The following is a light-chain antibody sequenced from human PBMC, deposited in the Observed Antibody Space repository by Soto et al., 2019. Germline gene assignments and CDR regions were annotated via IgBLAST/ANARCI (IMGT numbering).Light chain of an antibody. J-gene: IGKJ1*01. V-gene: IGKV4-1*01. Sequence: DIVMNQTPDSLAVSLGERATINCKSSQSVLYSSNNKNYLAWYQQKPGQPPKLLLYWASTRESGVPDRFSGSGSGTDFTLTISSLQAEDGAVYYCQQYYSTPRGFGQVTKVEIK. CDR2: WAS. CDR3: QQYYSTPRG. CDR1: QSVLYSSNNKNY.